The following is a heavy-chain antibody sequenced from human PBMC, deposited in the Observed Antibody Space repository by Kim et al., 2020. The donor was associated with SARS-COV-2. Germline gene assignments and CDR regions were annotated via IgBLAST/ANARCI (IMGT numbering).Heavy chain of an antibody. V-gene: IGHV4-61*01. CDR1: GGSVSSGSYF. CDR3: ARAPNDFWSGYPYYFDY. Sequence: SETLSLTCTVSGGSVSSGSYFWSWIRQPPGKGLEWIGYIYYSGNTNYNPSLKSRDTMSVDTSKNQFSLKLRSVTAADTAVYYCARAPNDFWSGYPYYFDYWGQGTLVTVSS. D-gene: IGHD3-3*01. J-gene: IGHJ4*02. CDR2: IYYSGNT.